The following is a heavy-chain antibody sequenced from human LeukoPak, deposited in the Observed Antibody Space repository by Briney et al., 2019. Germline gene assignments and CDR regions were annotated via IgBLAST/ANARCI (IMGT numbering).Heavy chain of an antibody. Sequence: PGGSLRLSCIASGFSLSGYAMSWVRQAPGKGLEWVSTISGGGDAAYYADSVKGRFTISRDNSKNTLYLQMNSLRAEDTAVYYCARRGPLSLFDYWGQGTLVTVSS. J-gene: IGHJ4*02. CDR3: ARRGPLSLFDY. D-gene: IGHD1-26*01. CDR1: GFSLSGYA. V-gene: IGHV3-23*01. CDR2: ISGGGDAA.